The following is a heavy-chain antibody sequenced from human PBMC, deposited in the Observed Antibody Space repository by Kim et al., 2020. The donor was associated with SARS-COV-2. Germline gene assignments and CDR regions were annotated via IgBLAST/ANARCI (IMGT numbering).Heavy chain of an antibody. CDR2: ISHDGDND. CDR1: GLAFNTYA. J-gene: IGHJ3*01. D-gene: IGHD1-1*01. Sequence: GGSLRLSCVASGLAFNTYAMVWVRQSPGRGLEWVAIISHDGDNDYYTASVKGRFTISRDNSRNTLWLQMNSLKTDDSAIYYCARANDVDVLDLWGQGTRVTVSS. CDR3: ARANDVDVLDL. V-gene: IGHV3-30*03.